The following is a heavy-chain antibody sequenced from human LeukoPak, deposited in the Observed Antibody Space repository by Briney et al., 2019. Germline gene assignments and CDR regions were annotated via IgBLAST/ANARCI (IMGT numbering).Heavy chain of an antibody. D-gene: IGHD6-19*01. J-gene: IGHJ4*02. V-gene: IGHV4-34*01. CDR1: GGSFSGYY. Sequence: TSETLSLTCAVYGGSFSGYYWSWIRQPPGKGLEWIGEINHSGSTNYNPSLKSRVTISVDSSKTQFSLNLRSATAADTAVYFCARDSRYASGRAFDNWGQGTLVTVSS. CDR2: INHSGST. CDR3: ARDSRYASGRAFDN.